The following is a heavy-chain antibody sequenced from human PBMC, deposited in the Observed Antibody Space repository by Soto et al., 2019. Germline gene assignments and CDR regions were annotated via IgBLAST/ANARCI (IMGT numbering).Heavy chain of an antibody. V-gene: IGHV3-23*01. CDR3: AKAKYYGDYNWYFDL. D-gene: IGHD4-17*01. J-gene: IGHJ2*01. CDR1: GFTFSSYA. Sequence: EVQLLESGGGLVQPGGSLRLSCAASGFTFSSYAMTWVRQAPGKGLEWVSAIRGSGGTTYYPGSVKGRFTISRDNSKNTRYLQMNSLRAEDTAVYYCAKAKYYGDYNWYFDLWGRGTLVTVSS. CDR2: IRGSGGTT.